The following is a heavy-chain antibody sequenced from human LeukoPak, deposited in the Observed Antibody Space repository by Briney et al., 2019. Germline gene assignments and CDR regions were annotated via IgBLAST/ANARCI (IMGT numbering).Heavy chain of an antibody. CDR2: INPNSGGT. CDR1: GGTFSSYA. J-gene: IGHJ4*02. CDR3: ARAKGTYYFDY. Sequence: ASVKVSCKASGGTFSSYAISWVRQAPGQGLEWMGWINPNSGGTNYAQKFQGRVTMTRDTSISTAYMELSRLRSDDTAVYYCARAKGTYYFDYWGQGTLVTVSS. V-gene: IGHV1-2*02.